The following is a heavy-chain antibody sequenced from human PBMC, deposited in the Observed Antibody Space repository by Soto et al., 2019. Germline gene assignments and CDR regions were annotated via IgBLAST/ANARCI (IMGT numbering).Heavy chain of an antibody. CDR2: IYYSGST. V-gene: IGHV4-59*08. J-gene: IGHJ6*02. CDR1: GGSISSYY. D-gene: IGHD3-10*01. Sequence: PSETLSLTCTVSGGSISSYYWSWIRQPPGKGLEWIGYIYYSGSTNYNPSLKSRVTISVDTSKNQFSLKLSSVTAADTAVYYCARHGRGSYYYGSGSPYGMDVWGQGTTVTVSS. CDR3: ARHGRGSYYYGSGSPYGMDV.